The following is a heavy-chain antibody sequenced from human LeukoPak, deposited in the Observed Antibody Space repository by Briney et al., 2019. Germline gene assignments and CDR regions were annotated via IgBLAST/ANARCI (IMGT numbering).Heavy chain of an antibody. Sequence: GGSLRLSCAASGFTFSSFWMSWVRQAPGKGLEWVANIKADGSERYYVDSVKARFTISRDNAENSLYLQMTSLRAEDTAEYYCARVGSSVWYNWFDSWGQGTLVTVSS. CDR3: ARVGSSVWYNWFDS. V-gene: IGHV3-7*03. J-gene: IGHJ5*01. CDR1: GFTFSSFW. CDR2: IKADGSER. D-gene: IGHD6-19*01.